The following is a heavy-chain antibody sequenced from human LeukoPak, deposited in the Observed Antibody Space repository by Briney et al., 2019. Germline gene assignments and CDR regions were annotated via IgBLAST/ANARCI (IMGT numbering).Heavy chain of an antibody. CDR3: ARDLGSFYYSKSREIDY. Sequence: GGSLRLSCAASGFTVSSNYMSWVRQAPGKGLEWVSGINWNGGSTGYADSVKGRFTISRDNAKNSLYLQMNSLRAEDTALYYCARDLGSFYYSKSREIDYWGQGTLVTVSS. J-gene: IGHJ4*02. V-gene: IGHV3-20*04. CDR1: GFTVSSNY. D-gene: IGHD4-11*01. CDR2: INWNGGST.